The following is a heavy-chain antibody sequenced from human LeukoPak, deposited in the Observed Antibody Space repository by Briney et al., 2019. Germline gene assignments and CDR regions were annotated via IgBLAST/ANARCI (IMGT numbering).Heavy chain of an antibody. J-gene: IGHJ3*02. V-gene: IGHV4-4*02. Sequence: SGTLSLTCALSGGSISSSNWWSWVRQPPGKGLEWIGEIYQSGSTNYNPSLKSRVTISLDKSKNQVSLKLMSVTAADTAVYYCARDPKYGSGSSTFDTFDIWGQGTMVTVSS. CDR3: ARDPKYGSGSSTFDTFDI. D-gene: IGHD3-10*01. CDR1: GGSISSSNW. CDR2: IYQSGST.